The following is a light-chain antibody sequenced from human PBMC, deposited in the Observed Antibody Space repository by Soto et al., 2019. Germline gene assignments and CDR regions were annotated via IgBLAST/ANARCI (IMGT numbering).Light chain of an antibody. Sequence: EIVLTQSPATLSVSPGESVTLSCRASQSVSRKLAWYQQKPGQAPRLLMYDAFTRATGIPARFSGSGSVTEFTLTIRGLQSEDFAIYYCQQYNKWPLTTFGQGTRLEIK. CDR3: QQYNKWPLTT. CDR2: DAF. V-gene: IGKV3D-15*01. J-gene: IGKJ5*01. CDR1: QSVSRK.